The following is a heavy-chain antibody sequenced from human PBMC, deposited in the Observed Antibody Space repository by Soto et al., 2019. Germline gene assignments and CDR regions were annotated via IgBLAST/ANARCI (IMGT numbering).Heavy chain of an antibody. D-gene: IGHD6-13*01. CDR1: GFIFTAAW. J-gene: IGHJ4*02. CDR3: TTGWGSTDY. CDR2: IKSKSAGGTT. Sequence: EVQLVESGGGLVKPGGSLRLSCAASGFIFTAAWMNWVRQAPGKGLELVGRIKSKSAGGTTEYAAPVKGRFIISRDDSKNMLYLQMNSLKIDDTAVYYCTTGWGSTDYWGQGTLVTVSS. V-gene: IGHV3-15*01.